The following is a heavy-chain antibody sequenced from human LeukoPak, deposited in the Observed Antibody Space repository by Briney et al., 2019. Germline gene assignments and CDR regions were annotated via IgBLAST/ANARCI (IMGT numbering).Heavy chain of an antibody. CDR3: AKVGCSNPLFDY. CDR2: ISDSGGST. D-gene: IGHD6-13*01. CDR1: GFPFRRYA. J-gene: IGHJ4*02. Sequence: GGSLRLSCAASGFPFRRYAMSWVRQATGKGLEWVSAISDSGGSTYYADSVEGRFNLSRDHSKKTLHLQSNSLGAEDTAVYYCAKVGCSNPLFDYWGQGTLVTVSS. V-gene: IGHV3-23*01.